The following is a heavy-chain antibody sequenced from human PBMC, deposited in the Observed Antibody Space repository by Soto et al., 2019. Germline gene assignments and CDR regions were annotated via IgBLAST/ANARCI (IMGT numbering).Heavy chain of an antibody. V-gene: IGHV3-23*01. CDR1: GFTFSSYA. CDR3: AKARIITNPKYYFDY. Sequence: GGSLRLSCVASGFTFSSYAMSWVRQAPGKGLEWVSAISGSGGSTYYTDSVKGRFTISRDNSKNTLYLQMNSLRAENTAVYYCAKARIITNPKYYFDYWGHVTLVTDSS. D-gene: IGHD3-22*01. J-gene: IGHJ4*01. CDR2: ISGSGGST.